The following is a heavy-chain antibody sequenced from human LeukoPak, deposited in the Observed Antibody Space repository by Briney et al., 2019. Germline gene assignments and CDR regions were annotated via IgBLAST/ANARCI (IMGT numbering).Heavy chain of an antibody. CDR3: ARVVVVTATRNWFDP. D-gene: IGHD2-21*02. V-gene: IGHV3-23*01. J-gene: IGHJ5*02. CDR1: GFTFTNYA. Sequence: PGGSLRLSCTASGFTFTNYAMSWVRQAPGKGLEWVSAISGSGGYTYYADSVKGRFTISRDNSKNTLYLQMNSLRAEDTAVYYCARVVVVTATRNWFDPWGQGTLVTVSS. CDR2: ISGSGGYT.